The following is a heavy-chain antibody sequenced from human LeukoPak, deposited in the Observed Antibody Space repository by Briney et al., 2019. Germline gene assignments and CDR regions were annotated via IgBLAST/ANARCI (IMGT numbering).Heavy chain of an antibody. CDR3: ARCDYSNYDYYGMDV. J-gene: IGHJ6*02. CDR2: ISYDGSNK. D-gene: IGHD4-11*01. CDR1: GFTFSSYA. Sequence: GGSLRLSCAASGFTFSSYAMHWVRQAPGKGLEWVAVISYDGSNKYYADSVKGRFTISRDNSKNTLYLQMNSLRAEDTAVYYCARCDYSNYDYYGMDVWGQGTTVTVSS. V-gene: IGHV3-30-3*01.